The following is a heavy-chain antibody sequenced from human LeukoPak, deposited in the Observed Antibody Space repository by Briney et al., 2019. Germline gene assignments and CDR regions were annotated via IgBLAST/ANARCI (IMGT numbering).Heavy chain of an antibody. CDR3: ARDPYYYYYGMDV. CDR2: ISYDGSNK. V-gene: IGHV3-30*03. J-gene: IGHJ6*02. Sequence: GGSLRLSCAAAGFTFRSYGMHWVRQAPGKGLGWVADISYDGSNKYYADSVKGRFTISRDNSKNTLYLQMNSLRAEDTAVYYCARDPYYYYYGMDVWGQRTTVTVSS. CDR1: GFTFRSYG.